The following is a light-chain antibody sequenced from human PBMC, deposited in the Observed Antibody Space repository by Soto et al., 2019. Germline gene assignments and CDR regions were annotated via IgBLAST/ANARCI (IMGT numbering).Light chain of an antibody. J-gene: IGKJ5*01. V-gene: IGKV1-5*03. CDR2: KAS. CDR3: QQYNSYPYT. CDR1: QSISSW. Sequence: DIQMTQSPSTLSASVGDRVTITCRASQSISSWLAWYQQKPGKAPKLLIYKASSLESGVPSRFSGSGSGTEFTLTISSLQPDDFATYYCQQYNSYPYTFGQGTRLESK.